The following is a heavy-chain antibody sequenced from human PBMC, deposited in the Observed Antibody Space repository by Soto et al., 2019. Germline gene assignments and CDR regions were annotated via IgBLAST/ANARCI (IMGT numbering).Heavy chain of an antibody. CDR2: INPDTGDT. CDR3: ARARYSGSFNNFDY. J-gene: IGHJ4*02. CDR1: GYSFTDDY. Sequence: QVQLVQSGAEVKRPGASVKVSCKASGYSFTDDYIHWVRQAPGQGLAWMGWINPDTGDTNYAQNFQGRVTMTRDTSISTMYSELNRLTSDDTAVYYCARARYSGSFNNFDYWGQGTLVTVSS. D-gene: IGHD1-26*01. V-gene: IGHV1-2*02.